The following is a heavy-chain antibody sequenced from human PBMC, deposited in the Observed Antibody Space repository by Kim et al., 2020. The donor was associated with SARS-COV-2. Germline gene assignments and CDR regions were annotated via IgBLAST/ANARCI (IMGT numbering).Heavy chain of an antibody. CDR2: INHSGST. Sequence: SETLSLTCAVYGGSFSGYYWSWIRQPPGKGLEWIGEINHSGSTNYNPSLKSRVTISVDTSKNQFSLKLSSVTAADTAVYYCARGWRYYDSSGYRYFDYWGQGTLVTVSS. CDR3: ARGWRYYDSSGYRYFDY. CDR1: GGSFSGYY. V-gene: IGHV4-34*01. J-gene: IGHJ4*02. D-gene: IGHD3-22*01.